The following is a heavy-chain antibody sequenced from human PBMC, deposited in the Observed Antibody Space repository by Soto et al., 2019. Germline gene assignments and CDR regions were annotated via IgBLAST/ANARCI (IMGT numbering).Heavy chain of an antibody. V-gene: IGHV3-23*01. D-gene: IGHD3-9*01. Sequence: PGGSLRLSCAASGFTFSSYAMSWVRQAPGEGLKWVSAISGSGGSTYYADSVKGRFTISRDNSKNTLYLQMNSLRPEDTAVYYCAKDGYFDTYYFDHWGQGTLVTVSS. CDR1: GFTFSSYA. CDR2: ISGSGGST. J-gene: IGHJ4*02. CDR3: AKDGYFDTYYFDH.